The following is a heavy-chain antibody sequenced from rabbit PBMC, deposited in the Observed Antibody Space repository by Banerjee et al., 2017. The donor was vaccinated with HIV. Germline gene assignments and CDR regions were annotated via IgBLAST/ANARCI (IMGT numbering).Heavy chain of an antibody. D-gene: IGHD1-1*01. CDR3: TRDGSSRYWEYDL. CDR1: GFSFSNKYV. Sequence: QEQLEESGGDLVKPEGSLTLTCTASGFSFSNKYVMCWVRQAPGKGLEWIACIDAGDNGDTYYASWAKGRFTISKTSSTTVTLQVTSLTAADTATYFCTRDGSSRYWEYDLWGPGTLVTV. V-gene: IGHV1S45*01. CDR2: IDAGDNGDT. J-gene: IGHJ4*01.